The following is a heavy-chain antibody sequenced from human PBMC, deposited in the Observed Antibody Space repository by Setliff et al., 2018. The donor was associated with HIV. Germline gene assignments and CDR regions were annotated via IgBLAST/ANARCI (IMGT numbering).Heavy chain of an antibody. CDR2: IHSSGAT. D-gene: IGHD3-3*01. J-gene: IGHJ3*02. Sequence: SETLSLTCNVSGGSFSSTTYHWGWIRQPPGKGLEWIGSIHSSGATYYNTSLKSRVVMSVDSSRSRFSLKLRSVTASDTAVYYCARHKTNYDFYAFDIWGQGTMVTVSS. CDR1: GGSFSSTTYH. V-gene: IGHV4-39*01. CDR3: ARHKTNYDFYAFDI.